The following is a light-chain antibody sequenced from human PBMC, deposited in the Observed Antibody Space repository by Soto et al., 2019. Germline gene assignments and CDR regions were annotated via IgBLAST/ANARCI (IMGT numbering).Light chain of an antibody. CDR3: GSYAVSYTVV. Sequence: QSALTQPRSVSGSPGQSVTISCTGTSSDVGGYNYVSWYQHHPGKAPKLMIYDVSKRPSGVPDRFSGSKSGNTDSLTISGLQAEDEADYFCGSYAVSYTVVFGGGTKLTVL. J-gene: IGLJ2*01. CDR2: DVS. V-gene: IGLV2-11*01. CDR1: SSDVGGYNY.